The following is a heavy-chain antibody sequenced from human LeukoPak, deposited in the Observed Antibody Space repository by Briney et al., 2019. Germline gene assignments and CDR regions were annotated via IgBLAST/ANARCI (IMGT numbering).Heavy chain of an antibody. CDR3: ARVRPNYDFLEP. D-gene: IGHD3-3*01. J-gene: IGHJ5*02. CDR1: GGSISSGGYY. V-gene: IGHV4-30-2*01. CDR2: IYHSGST. Sequence: PSQTLSLTCTVSGGSISSGGYYWSWIRQPPGKGLEWIGYIYHSGSTYYNPSLKSRVTISVDRSKNQFSLKLSSVTAADTAVYYCARVRPNYDFLEPWGQGTLVTVSS.